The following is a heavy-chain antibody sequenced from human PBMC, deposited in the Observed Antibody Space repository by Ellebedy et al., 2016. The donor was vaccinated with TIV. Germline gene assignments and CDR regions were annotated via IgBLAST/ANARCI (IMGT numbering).Heavy chain of an antibody. CDR1: GGSISSSSYY. Sequence: SETLSLTXTVSGGSISSSSYYWSWIRQPPGKGLEWIGEINHSGSTNYNPSLKSRVTISVDTSKNQFSLKLSSVTAADTAVYYCAGRLLELRHYYYYMDVWGKGTTVTVSS. CDR3: AGRLLELRHYYYYMDV. D-gene: IGHD1-7*01. V-gene: IGHV4-39*07. CDR2: INHSGST. J-gene: IGHJ6*03.